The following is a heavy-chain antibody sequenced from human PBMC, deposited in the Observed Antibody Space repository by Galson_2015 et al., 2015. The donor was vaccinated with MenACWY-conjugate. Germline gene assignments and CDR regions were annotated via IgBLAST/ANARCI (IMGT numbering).Heavy chain of an antibody. CDR3: ARMHIVLDATDAFDI. V-gene: IGHV2-70*11. J-gene: IGHJ3*02. CDR1: GFSLRTYDMC. CDR2: LAWRDNK. Sequence: PALVKPTQPLTLTCTFSGFSLRTYDMCMYWVRQPPGKALEWLARLAWRDNKYYTTSLKTRLTISKDTSTNQVVLTMTNVDPVDTATYYCARMHIVLDATDAFDIWGQGTMVTVSS. D-gene: IGHD3-22*01.